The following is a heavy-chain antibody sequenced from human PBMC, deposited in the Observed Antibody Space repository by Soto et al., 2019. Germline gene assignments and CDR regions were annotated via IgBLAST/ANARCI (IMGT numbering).Heavy chain of an antibody. CDR3: ARDLRGYCTNGACGYYYYGMDV. J-gene: IGHJ6*02. D-gene: IGHD2-8*01. Sequence: DSVNVSCKASGYTFTSYYMHWVRQAPGQGLEWMGIINPSGGSTSYAQKFQGRVTMTRDTSTSTVYMELSSLRSEDTAVYYCARDLRGYCTNGACGYYYYGMDVWGQGTKVTVSS. CDR2: INPSGGST. CDR1: GYTFTSYY. V-gene: IGHV1-46*01.